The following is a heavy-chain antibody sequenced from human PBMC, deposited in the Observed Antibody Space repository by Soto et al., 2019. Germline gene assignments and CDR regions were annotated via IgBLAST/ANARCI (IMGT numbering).Heavy chain of an antibody. J-gene: IGHJ6*02. V-gene: IGHV4-30-4*01. CDR3: ARQATTMVRGVIGYYYGMDV. CDR1: GGSISSGDYY. D-gene: IGHD3-10*01. Sequence: TLSLTCTVSGGSISSGDYYWSWIRQPPGKGLEWIGYIYYSGSTYYNPSLKSRVTISVDTSKNQFSLKLSSVTAADTAVYYCARQATTMVRGVIGYYYGMDVWGQGTTVTVSS. CDR2: IYYSGST.